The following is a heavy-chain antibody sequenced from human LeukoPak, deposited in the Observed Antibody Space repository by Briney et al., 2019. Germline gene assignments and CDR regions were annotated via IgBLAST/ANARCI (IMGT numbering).Heavy chain of an antibody. CDR1: GGSFSGYY. CDR3: ASGDYSIFGS. J-gene: IGHJ4*02. D-gene: IGHD4-11*01. V-gene: IGHV4-59*10. Sequence: SETLSLTCAVYGGSFSGYYWSWIRQPAGKGLEWIGRSYNTGSTNYNPSLKSRVTMSVDTSKNQFSLKLSSVTAADTAVYYCASGDYSIFGSWGQGTLVTVSS. CDR2: SYNTGST.